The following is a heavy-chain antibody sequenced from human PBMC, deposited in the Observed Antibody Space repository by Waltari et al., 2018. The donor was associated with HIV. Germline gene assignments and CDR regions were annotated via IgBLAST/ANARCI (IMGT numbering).Heavy chain of an antibody. CDR2: INPNTGDT. CDR3: ARDRGRRRGFFVY. D-gene: IGHD3-16*01. CDR1: GYTSIGYY. V-gene: IGHV1-2*02. J-gene: IGHJ4*02. Sequence: QVQLVQSGAVVKKPGASVKISCKAFGYTSIGYYMHWVRQAPGQGLEWMEWINPNTGDTNYAQKFQGRVTMTRDTSISIVYMDLSSLKSDDKAVYYCARDRGRRRGFFVYWGQGTLVTVST.